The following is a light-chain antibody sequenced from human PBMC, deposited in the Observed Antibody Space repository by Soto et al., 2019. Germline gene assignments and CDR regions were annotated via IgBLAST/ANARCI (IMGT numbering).Light chain of an antibody. CDR1: QSISSN. CDR2: GAS. J-gene: IGKJ4*01. V-gene: IGKV3-15*01. CDR3: QHYNNWPLT. Sequence: EIVMTQSPAPLSVSPGERATLSCRASQSISSNLAWYQQKPGQAPRLLIYGASTRAPGIPARFSGSGSGTEFTLTISGLQSEDFAVYYCQHYNNWPLTFGGGTKVEIK.